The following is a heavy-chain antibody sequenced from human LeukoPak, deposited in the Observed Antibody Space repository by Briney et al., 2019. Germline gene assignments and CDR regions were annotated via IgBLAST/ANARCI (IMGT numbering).Heavy chain of an antibody. J-gene: IGHJ4*02. CDR3: ARDSDFWSGYYYFDY. CDR2: IYYSGST. CDR1: GGSISRADYY. D-gene: IGHD3-3*01. V-gene: IGHV4-30-4*08. Sequence: PSQTLSLTCTVSGGSISRADYYWSWIRQPPGKGLEWIGYIYYSGSTYYNPSLKRRATISIDTSKNQFSLKLSSVTAADTAVYYCARDSDFWSGYYYFDYWGQGTLVTVSS.